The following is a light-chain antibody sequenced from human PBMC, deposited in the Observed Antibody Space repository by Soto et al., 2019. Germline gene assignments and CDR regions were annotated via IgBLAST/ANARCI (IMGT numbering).Light chain of an antibody. CDR3: QQYDSYPLT. Sequence: DIQMTQSPSTLSASVGDRVTITCRASQSISSWLAWYQHKPGKAPNLLIYKASTLESGVPSRFSGSGSGTEFTLTVSSLQPGDFATYYCQQYDSYPLTFGGGTKVDIK. V-gene: IGKV1-5*03. CDR1: QSISSW. CDR2: KAS. J-gene: IGKJ4*01.